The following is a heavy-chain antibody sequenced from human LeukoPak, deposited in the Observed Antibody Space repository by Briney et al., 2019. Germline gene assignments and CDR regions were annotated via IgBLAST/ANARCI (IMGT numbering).Heavy chain of an antibody. CDR3: ASSEWRGHLDY. CDR2: IYSGGST. V-gene: IGHV3-53*01. J-gene: IGHJ4*02. CDR1: GFTVSSNY. D-gene: IGHD2-8*01. Sequence: GGSLRLSCAASGFTVSSNYMSWVRQAPGKGLEWVSVIYSGGSTYYADSVKGRFTISRDNSKSTLYLQMNSLRAEDTAVYYCASSEWRGHLDYWGQGTLVTVSS.